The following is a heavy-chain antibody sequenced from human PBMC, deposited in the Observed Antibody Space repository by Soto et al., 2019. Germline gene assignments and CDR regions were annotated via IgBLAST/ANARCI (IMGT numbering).Heavy chain of an antibody. Sequence: GGSLRLSCTASGSGFSALAMHWIRQPPGKGLEWVAVVFNDESSISYADSVKGRFTISRGNSRNTLYLQMTSLRLEDTALYYCATGAAYYYDTSRYWGQGTLVTVSS. J-gene: IGHJ4*02. CDR2: VFNDESSI. CDR1: GSGFSALA. CDR3: ATGAAYYYDTSRY. D-gene: IGHD3-22*01. V-gene: IGHV3-30-3*01.